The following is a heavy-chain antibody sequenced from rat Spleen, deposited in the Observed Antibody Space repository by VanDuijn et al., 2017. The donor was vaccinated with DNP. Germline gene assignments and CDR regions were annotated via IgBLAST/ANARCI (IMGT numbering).Heavy chain of an antibody. D-gene: IGHD1-12*01. CDR3: TTLNYYASLSGYFDH. CDR1: GFTFSSYW. CDR2: INTDGGIT. V-gene: IGHV5-58*01. J-gene: IGHJ2*01. Sequence: EVQLVESGGGLVQPGRSLKLSCVASGFTFSSYWMYWIRQAPGKGLEWVASINTDGGITYYPDSVKGRFTISRDNTKNALYLQMDSLRSEDTATYYCTTLNYYASLSGYFDHWGQGVMVTVSS.